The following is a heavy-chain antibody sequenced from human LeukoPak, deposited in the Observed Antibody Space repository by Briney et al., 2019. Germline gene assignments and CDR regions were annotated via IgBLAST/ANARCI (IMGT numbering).Heavy chain of an antibody. D-gene: IGHD4-17*01. CDR1: GFTVSSNY. CDR2: IYSGGST. Sequence: PGGSLRLSCAASGFTVSSNYMSWVRQAPGKGLEWVSVIYSGGSTYYADSVKGRFTISRDNSKNTLYLQMNSLRAEDTAVYYCARSTVTTMIFDYWGQGTLVTVSS. V-gene: IGHV3-53*01. J-gene: IGHJ4*02. CDR3: ARSTVTTMIFDY.